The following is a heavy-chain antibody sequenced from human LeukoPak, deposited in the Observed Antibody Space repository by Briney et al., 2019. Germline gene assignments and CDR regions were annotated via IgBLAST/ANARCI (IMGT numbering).Heavy chain of an antibody. Sequence: SGGSLRLSCAASGFTFSGYGMSWVRQAPGKGLEWVSSISNTGGSTYYADSVKGRFTISRDNSKNTLYLQMNSLRDEDTAVYYCPKGRGTGVITPGAFDIWGQGTMVTVSS. CDR2: ISNTGGST. D-gene: IGHD3-10*01. CDR3: PKGRGTGVITPGAFDI. V-gene: IGHV3-23*01. J-gene: IGHJ3*02. CDR1: GFTFSGYG.